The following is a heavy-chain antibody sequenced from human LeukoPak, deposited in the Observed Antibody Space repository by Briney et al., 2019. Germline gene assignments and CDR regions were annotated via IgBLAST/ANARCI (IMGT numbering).Heavy chain of an antibody. Sequence: GGSLRLSCAASGFTFTTYWMHWVRQAPGKGLVWVSHINSDGSITSYADSVKGRFTISRDNAKSTLYLQMNSLRAEDTAVYYCARDAVDTANAVWGQGTTVTVSS. CDR2: INSDGSIT. V-gene: IGHV3-74*01. J-gene: IGHJ6*02. D-gene: IGHD5-18*01. CDR3: ARDAVDTANAV. CDR1: GFTFTTYW.